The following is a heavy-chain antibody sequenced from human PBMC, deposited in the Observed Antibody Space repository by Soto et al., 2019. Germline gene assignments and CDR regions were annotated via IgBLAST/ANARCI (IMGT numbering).Heavy chain of an antibody. CDR1: GFTVSSHY. Sequence: GGSLRLSCAASGFTVSSHYINWVRQAPGKGLDWVSVIYNIGTSFYADSVKGRFTVPRDTAKISVLLQMSSLRAEDTAVYFCARGTWIVRGLIPDAFDIWGQGTMVTVSS. CDR2: IYNIGTS. D-gene: IGHD3-10*01. CDR3: ARGTWIVRGLIPDAFDI. V-gene: IGHV3-66*01. J-gene: IGHJ3*02.